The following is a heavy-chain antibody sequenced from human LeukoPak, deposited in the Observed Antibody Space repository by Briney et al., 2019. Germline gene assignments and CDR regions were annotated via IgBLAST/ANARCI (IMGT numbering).Heavy chain of an antibody. D-gene: IGHD2-2*01. CDR2: IYTSGST. J-gene: IGHJ4*02. CDR1: GGSISSYY. CDR3: ARDPAVVSAANYFDY. Sequence: SETLSLTCTVSGGSISSYYWSWIRQPAGKGLEWIGRIYTSGSTNYNPSLKSRVTMSVDTSKNQFSLKLSSVTAADTAVYYCARDPAVVSAANYFDYWGQGTLVTVSS. V-gene: IGHV4-4*07.